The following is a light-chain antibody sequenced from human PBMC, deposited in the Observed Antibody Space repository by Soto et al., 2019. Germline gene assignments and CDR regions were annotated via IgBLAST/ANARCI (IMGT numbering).Light chain of an antibody. CDR1: QNVTTD. J-gene: IGKJ1*01. V-gene: IGKV3-15*01. CDR3: QQYNNWPRGS. Sequence: ETVMTQSPATLSVSPGERATLSCRASQNVTTDLAWYQQKPGQAPSLLIFDASTRATGVPARFSGSGSRTEFTLTISSLQSEDFAVYYCQQYNNWPRGSFGQGTEVEIK. CDR2: DAS.